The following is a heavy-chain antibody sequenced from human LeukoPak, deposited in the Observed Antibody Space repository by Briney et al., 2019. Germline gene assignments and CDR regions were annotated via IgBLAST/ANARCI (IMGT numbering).Heavy chain of an antibody. J-gene: IGHJ6*03. D-gene: IGHD1-26*01. Sequence: ASVKASCKASGGTFSSYAISWVRQAPGQGLEWMGGIIPIFGTANYAQKFQGRVTITTDESTSTAYMELSSLRSEDTAVYYCARAPSKVGAQYYMDVWGKGTTVTVSS. V-gene: IGHV1-69*05. CDR2: IIPIFGTA. CDR1: GGTFSSYA. CDR3: ARAPSKVGAQYYMDV.